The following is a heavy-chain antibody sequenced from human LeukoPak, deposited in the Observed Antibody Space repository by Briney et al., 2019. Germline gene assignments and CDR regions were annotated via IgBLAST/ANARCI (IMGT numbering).Heavy chain of an antibody. Sequence: PSETLSLTCAVYGGSFSGYYWSWIRQPPGKGLEWIGEINHSGSTNYNPSLKSRVTISVDTSKNQFSLQLSTVTAADTAVYYCARARLDSGYDWRRNPYYYYYYYMDVWGKGTTVTVSS. CDR3: ARARLDSGYDWRRNPYYYYYYYMDV. CDR1: GGSFSGYY. D-gene: IGHD5-12*01. V-gene: IGHV4-34*01. J-gene: IGHJ6*03. CDR2: INHSGST.